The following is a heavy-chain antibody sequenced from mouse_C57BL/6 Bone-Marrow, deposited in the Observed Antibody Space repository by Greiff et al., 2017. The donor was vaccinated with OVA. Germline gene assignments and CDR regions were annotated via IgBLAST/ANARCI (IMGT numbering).Heavy chain of an antibody. D-gene: IGHD1-1*01. CDR2: ISDGGSYT. CDR1: GFTFSSYA. CDR3: AFYGGDY. J-gene: IGHJ2*01. V-gene: IGHV5-4*01. Sequence: DVQLVESGGGLVKPGGSLKLSCAASGFTFSSYAMSWVRQTPEKRLEWVATISDGGSYTYYPDNVKGRFTISRDNAKNNLYLQMSHLKSEDTAMYYCAFYGGDYWGQGTTLTVSS.